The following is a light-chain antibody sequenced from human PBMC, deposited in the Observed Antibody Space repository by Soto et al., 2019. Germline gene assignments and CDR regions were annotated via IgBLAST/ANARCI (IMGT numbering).Light chain of an antibody. CDR2: SAS. CDR1: QRINIY. J-gene: IGKJ5*01. Sequence: DIQMTQFPSSLSTSIGDRVTITCRASQRINIYLNWYRQKPGKAPELLIYSASNLQSGVPSRFSGSGSETDFTLTISGLQSEDFATYYCQQSFSTPTFSQGTRLDIK. V-gene: IGKV1-39*01. CDR3: QQSFSTPT.